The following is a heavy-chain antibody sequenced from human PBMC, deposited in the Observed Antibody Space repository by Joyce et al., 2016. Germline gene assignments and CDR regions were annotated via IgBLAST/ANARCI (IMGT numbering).Heavy chain of an antibody. Sequence: QAQLVQSGAEVKKPGASVTVSCRASEYTFNTYGISWVRQAPGKGIEWMGWISGYNGNREYAERFQDRVTMTTDTSTNTAYMELRNLRSDDTAMYYCARDPSSVGLADNNWFDPWGQGTLVTVSS. CDR1: EYTFNTYG. CDR3: ARDPSSVGLADNNWFDP. CDR2: ISGYNGNR. V-gene: IGHV1-18*01. J-gene: IGHJ5*02. D-gene: IGHD3-3*01.